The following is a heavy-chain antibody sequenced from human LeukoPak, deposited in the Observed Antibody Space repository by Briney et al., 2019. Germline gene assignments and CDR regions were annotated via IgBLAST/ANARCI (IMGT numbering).Heavy chain of an antibody. V-gene: IGHV4-4*07. D-gene: IGHD3-22*01. CDR1: GGSISSYY. Sequence: SETLSLTCTVSGGSISSYYWSWIRQPAGKGLEWIGRIYTSGSTNYNPSLKSRATMSVDTSKNQFSLKLSSVTAADTAVYYCARSRGRGGTRKYYYDSSGYYSWYFDLWGRGTLVTVSS. CDR2: IYTSGST. J-gene: IGHJ2*01. CDR3: ARSRGRGGTRKYYYDSSGYYSWYFDL.